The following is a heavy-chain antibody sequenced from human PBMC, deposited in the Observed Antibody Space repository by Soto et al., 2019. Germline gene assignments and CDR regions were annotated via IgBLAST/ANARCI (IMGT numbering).Heavy chain of an antibody. CDR2: INPSGGST. CDR1: GYTFTSYY. D-gene: IGHD6-19*01. Sequence: ASVKVSCKASGYTFTSYYMHWVRQAPGQGLEWMGIINPSGGSTSYAQKFQGRVTITRDTSTSTAYMELSSLRSEDTAVYYCARDYAVAGKVFDDWGQGTLVTVSS. V-gene: IGHV1-46*01. J-gene: IGHJ4*02. CDR3: ARDYAVAGKVFDD.